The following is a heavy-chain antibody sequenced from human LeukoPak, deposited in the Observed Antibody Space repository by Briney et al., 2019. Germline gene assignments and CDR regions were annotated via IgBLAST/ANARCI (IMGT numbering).Heavy chain of an antibody. CDR1: GGSISSSSYY. CDR3: ARPSTLVTQYVAFDI. Sequence: PSETLSLTCTVSGGSISSSSYYWGWIRQPPGKGLEWIGSIYYSGSTYYNPSLKSRVTISVDTSKNQFSLNLSSVTAADTAVYYCARPSTLVTQYVAFDIWGQGTMVTVSS. J-gene: IGHJ3*02. V-gene: IGHV4-39*07. CDR2: IYYSGST. D-gene: IGHD4-23*01.